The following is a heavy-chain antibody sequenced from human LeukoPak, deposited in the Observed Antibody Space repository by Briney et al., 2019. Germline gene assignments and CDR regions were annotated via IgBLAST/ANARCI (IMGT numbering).Heavy chain of an antibody. CDR1: GFTFSSYE. V-gene: IGHV3-48*03. CDR2: ISSSGSTI. Sequence: PGGSLRLSCAASGFTFSSYEMNWVRQAPGKGLEWVSYISSSGSTIYYADSVKGRFTISRDNSKNTLYLQMNSLRAEDTAVYYCANTKPPFDIWGQGTMVTVSS. J-gene: IGHJ3*02. D-gene: IGHD2-2*01. CDR3: ANTKPPFDI.